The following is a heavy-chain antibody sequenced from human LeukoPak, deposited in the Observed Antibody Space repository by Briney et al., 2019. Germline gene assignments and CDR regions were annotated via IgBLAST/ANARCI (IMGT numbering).Heavy chain of an antibody. CDR1: GFTFSSYG. CDR2: ISSSGGTI. D-gene: IGHD5-12*01. CDR3: ARGPPNNSGWPAHFDY. V-gene: IGHV3-48*02. J-gene: IGHJ4*02. Sequence: GGSLRLSCAASGFTFSSYGMSWVRQAPGKGLEWVSYISSSGGTIYDADSVKGRFTISRDNVRNSLYLQMNSLRDEDTAVYYCARGPPNNSGWPAHFDYWGQGILVTVSS.